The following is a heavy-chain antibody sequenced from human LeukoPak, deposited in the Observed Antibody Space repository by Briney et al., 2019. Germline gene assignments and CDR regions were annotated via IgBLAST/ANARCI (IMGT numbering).Heavy chain of an antibody. V-gene: IGHV6-1*01. CDR2: TYFRSKWYN. D-gene: IGHD2/OR15-2a*01. CDR3: ANFYLDN. J-gene: IGHJ4*02. CDR1: GDTVSSNSAA. Sequence: SQTLSLTCAISGDTVSSNSAAWNWIRQSPSRGLEWLGRTYFRSKWYNDYAESVKGRISTNPDTSKNQFSLHLNSVNPEDTAVYYCANFYLDNWSQGSLVTVSS.